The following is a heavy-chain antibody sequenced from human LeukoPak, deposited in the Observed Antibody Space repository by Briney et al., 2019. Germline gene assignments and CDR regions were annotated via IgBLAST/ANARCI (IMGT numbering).Heavy chain of an antibody. D-gene: IGHD6-19*01. V-gene: IGHV4-30-2*01. J-gene: IGHJ4*02. CDR2: IYHSGST. CDR1: GGSFSSGDYY. CDR3: ARVSTVALIDY. Sequence: SETLSLTCAVYGGSFSSGDYYWSWIRQPPGKGLEWIGYIYHSGSTYYNPSLKSRVTISVDRSKNQLSLKLSSVTAADTAVYYCARVSTVALIDYWGQGTLVTVSS.